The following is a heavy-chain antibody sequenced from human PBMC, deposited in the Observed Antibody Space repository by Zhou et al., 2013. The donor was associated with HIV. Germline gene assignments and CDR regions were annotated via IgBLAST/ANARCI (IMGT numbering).Heavy chain of an antibody. CDR3: ARDWAISRRDYFDY. J-gene: IGHJ4*02. Sequence: QVQLVQSGAEVKKPGASVKVSCKASGYTFTGNYIHWVRQAPGQGLEWMGWINPNSGGTNYAQKFQVRVTMTRDTSIRTAYMELSRLRSDDTAVYYCARDWAISRRDYFDYWGQGTLVTVSS. CDR2: INPNSGGT. CDR1: GYTFTGNY. D-gene: IGHD2-21*01. V-gene: IGHV1-2*02.